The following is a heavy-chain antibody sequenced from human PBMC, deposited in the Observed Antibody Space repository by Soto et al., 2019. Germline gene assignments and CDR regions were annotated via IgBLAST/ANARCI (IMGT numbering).Heavy chain of an antibody. D-gene: IGHD6-19*01. J-gene: IGHJ4*02. Sequence: EVRLVETGGGLIQPGGSLRLSCAASGFTVSDTYMNWVRQAPGKGLEWVSVIYSGSATYYADPVKGRFTISRDNSKNTVVLHMSSLRVDDTAVYYCARGKSGWLTFDYWGQGILVTVSS. CDR1: GFTVSDTY. CDR3: ARGKSGWLTFDY. V-gene: IGHV3-53*02. CDR2: IYSGSAT.